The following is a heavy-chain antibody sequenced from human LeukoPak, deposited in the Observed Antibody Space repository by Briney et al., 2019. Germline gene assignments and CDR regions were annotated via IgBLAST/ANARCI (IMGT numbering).Heavy chain of an antibody. CDR1: GFTFSSYG. D-gene: IGHD3-16*02. J-gene: IGHJ4*02. Sequence: GGSLRLSCAASGFTFSSYGIHWVRQAPGKGLEWVAVISYDGSNKYYADSVKGRFTISRDNSKNTLYPQMNSLRAEDTAVYYCAKEGITFGGVIAIYYFDYWGQGTLVTVSS. CDR3: AKEGITFGGVIAIYYFDY. V-gene: IGHV3-30*18. CDR2: ISYDGSNK.